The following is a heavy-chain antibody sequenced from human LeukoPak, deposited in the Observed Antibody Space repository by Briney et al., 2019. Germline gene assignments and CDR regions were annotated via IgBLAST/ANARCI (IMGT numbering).Heavy chain of an antibody. CDR1: GYSFTNYW. J-gene: IGHJ4*02. V-gene: IGHV5-51*01. D-gene: IGHD2-21*02. CDR3: VRRGVTPFDY. CDR2: IYPGDSDT. Sequence: GESLKISCRGSGYSFTNYWIGWVRQMPGKGLEWMAIIYPGDSDTRYSPSFRGQVTISADKSISTAYLQWSSLKASDTAMYYCVRRGVTPFDYWGQGTLVTVSS.